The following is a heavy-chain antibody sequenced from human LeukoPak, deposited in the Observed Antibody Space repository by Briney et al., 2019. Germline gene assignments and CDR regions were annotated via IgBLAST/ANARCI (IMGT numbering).Heavy chain of an antibody. V-gene: IGHV3-30*18. CDR2: ISYDGSNK. D-gene: IGHD6-13*01. CDR1: GFTFSSYG. Sequence: GGSLRLSCAASGFTFSSYGMHWVRQAPAKGLDWVAVISYDGSNKYYADSVKGRFTISRDNSKNTLYLQMNSLRAEDTAVYYCANVEPLYSSSWAYNWFDPWGQGTLVTVSS. CDR3: ANVEPLYSSSWAYNWFDP. J-gene: IGHJ5*02.